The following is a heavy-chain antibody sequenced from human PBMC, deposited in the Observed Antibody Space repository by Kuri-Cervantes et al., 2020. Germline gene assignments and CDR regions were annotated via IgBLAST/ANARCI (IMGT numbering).Heavy chain of an antibody. Sequence: ASVKVSCKASGYTFTSYYMHWVRQAPGQGLEWVGIINPSGGSTSYAQKFQGRVTITADESTSTAYMELSSLRSEDTAVYYCARECSGGSCYSRAFDIWGQGTMVTVSS. J-gene: IGHJ3*02. V-gene: IGHV1-46*01. CDR1: GYTFTSYY. CDR3: ARECSGGSCYSRAFDI. CDR2: INPSGGST. D-gene: IGHD2-15*01.